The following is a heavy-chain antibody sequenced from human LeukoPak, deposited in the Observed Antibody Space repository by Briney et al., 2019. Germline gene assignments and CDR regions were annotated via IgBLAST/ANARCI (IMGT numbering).Heavy chain of an antibody. J-gene: IGHJ4*02. CDR1: GSSISNGYY. CDR3: ARVLPTPKHLGS. CDR2: VFQLQTVRT. V-gene: IGHV4-38-2*01. Sequence: SETLSLTCGVSGSSISNGYYWAWFRQPPGKGLEWIATVFQLQTVRTFYNPSLESRVAMSLDTSHNHFSLNQTSVTASDTALYFCARVLPTPKHLGSWGQGTLVTVAS. D-gene: IGHD2-15*01.